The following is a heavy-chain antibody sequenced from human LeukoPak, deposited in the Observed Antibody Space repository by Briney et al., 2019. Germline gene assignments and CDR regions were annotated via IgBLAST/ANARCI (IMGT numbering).Heavy chain of an antibody. Sequence: GGSLRLSCAASGFTFISYEMNWVRQAPGKGLEWVSYISGNGSPIYYADSVKGRFTISRDNSKNSLFLQLNSLRADDTAVYYCARDPEFSYGYYFDYWGQGTLVTVSS. V-gene: IGHV3-48*03. CDR1: GFTFISYE. J-gene: IGHJ4*02. CDR3: ARDPEFSYGYYFDY. CDR2: ISGNGSPI. D-gene: IGHD5-18*01.